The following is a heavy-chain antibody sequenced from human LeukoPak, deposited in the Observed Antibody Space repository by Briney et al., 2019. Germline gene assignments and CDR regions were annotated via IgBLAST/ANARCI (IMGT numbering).Heavy chain of an antibody. CDR3: ARATRGITGTTSDY. J-gene: IGHJ4*02. V-gene: IGHV1-2*06. CDR2: INPNSGGT. Sequence: ASVKVSCKASGYTFTGYYMHWVRQAPGQGLEWMGRINPNSGGTNYAQKFQGGVTMTRDTSISTAYMELSRLRSDDTAVYYCARATRGITGTTSDYWGQGTLVTVSS. D-gene: IGHD1-20*01. CDR1: GYTFTGYY.